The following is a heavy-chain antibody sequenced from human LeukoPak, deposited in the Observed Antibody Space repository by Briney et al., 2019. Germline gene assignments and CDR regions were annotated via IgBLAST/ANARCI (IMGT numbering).Heavy chain of an antibody. D-gene: IGHD4-23*01. Sequence: GGSLRLSCAASGFTFSSYAMSWVRQAPGKGLEWVSAISGSGDKTFYADSVKGRFTLSRDNSKNTLYLQMNSLRAEDTAVYYCAKALGDGGTLDYWSQGALVTVSS. CDR1: GFTFSSYA. J-gene: IGHJ4*02. CDR3: AKALGDGGTLDY. CDR2: ISGSGDKT. V-gene: IGHV3-23*01.